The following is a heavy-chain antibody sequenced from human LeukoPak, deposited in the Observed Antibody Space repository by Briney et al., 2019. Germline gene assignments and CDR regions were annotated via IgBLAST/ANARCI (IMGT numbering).Heavy chain of an antibody. V-gene: IGHV3-23*01. J-gene: IGHJ4*02. CDR2: ISHDASGK. D-gene: IGHD6-19*01. CDR3: ARRDTSGWYSLDY. Sequence: GGSLRLSCAASGFTFSNYPMSWVRQAPGKGLEWVSSISHDASGKYYADSVKGRFTISRDKSKNTMSLQMNSLRIDDTAVYFCARRDTSGWYSLDYWGQGIVVTVSS. CDR1: GFTFSNYP.